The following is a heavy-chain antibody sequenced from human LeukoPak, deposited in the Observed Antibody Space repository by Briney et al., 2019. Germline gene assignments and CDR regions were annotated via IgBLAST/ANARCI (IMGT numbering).Heavy chain of an antibody. J-gene: IGHJ2*01. D-gene: IGHD1-26*01. CDR1: GGSVGSYY. V-gene: IGHV4-4*07. CDR2: MFISGST. CDR3: AKDVSMHGSDYRWYFDL. Sequence: SETLSLTCTVSGGSVGSYYWSWIRQPAGKGLEWIGRMFISGSTYYNHSLKNRVAMSVDTSKNQFSLKLSSVTAADTAVYYCAKDVSMHGSDYRWYFDLWGRGTLVTVSS.